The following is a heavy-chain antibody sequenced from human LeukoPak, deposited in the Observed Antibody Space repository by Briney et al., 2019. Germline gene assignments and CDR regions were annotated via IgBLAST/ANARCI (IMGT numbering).Heavy chain of an antibody. CDR1: GFTFSSYW. D-gene: IGHD5-12*01. Sequence: PGGSLRLSCAASGFTFSSYWMSWVRQAPGKGLEWVANIKQDGSEKYYVDSVKGRFTISRDNAKNSLYLQMNSLRAEDTAVYYCARGLSGYDWGNDYWGQETLVTVSS. CDR3: ARGLSGYDWGNDY. V-gene: IGHV3-7*01. J-gene: IGHJ4*02. CDR2: IKQDGSEK.